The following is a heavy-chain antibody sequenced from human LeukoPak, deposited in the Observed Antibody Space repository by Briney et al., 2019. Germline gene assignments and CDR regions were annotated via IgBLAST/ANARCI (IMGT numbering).Heavy chain of an antibody. D-gene: IGHD1-26*01. CDR3: AKGGKWDVTPFDY. CDR2: ISGGGGGT. V-gene: IGHV3-23*01. J-gene: IGHJ4*02. Sequence: GGSLRLSCAASGFTFTSYSMNWVRQAPGKGLEWVSTISGGGGGTYYADSVKGRFTISRDNSKNTLYLQVNSLRAEDTAVYYCAKGGKWDVTPFDYWGQGTLVTVPS. CDR1: GFTFTSYS.